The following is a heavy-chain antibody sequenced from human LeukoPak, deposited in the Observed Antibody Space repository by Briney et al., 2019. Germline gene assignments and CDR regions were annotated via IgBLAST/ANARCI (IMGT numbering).Heavy chain of an antibody. CDR3: ARVDRGHLCY. CDR1: GFTFSSYS. Sequence: GGSLRLYCAASGFTFSSYSMNWVRQAPGKGLEWVSSISSSSSYIYYADSVKGRFTISRDNAKNSLYLQMNSLRAEDTAVYYCARVDRGHLCYWGQGTLVTVSS. V-gene: IGHV3-21*01. J-gene: IGHJ4*02. D-gene: IGHD3-3*02. CDR2: ISSSSSYI.